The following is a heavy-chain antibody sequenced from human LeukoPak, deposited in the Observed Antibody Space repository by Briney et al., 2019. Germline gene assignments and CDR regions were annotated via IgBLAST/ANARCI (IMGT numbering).Heavy chain of an antibody. V-gene: IGHV3-21*01. CDR1: GFTFSSYS. CDR2: ITCSSSYI. J-gene: IGHJ4*02. Sequence: PGGSLRLSCAASGFTFSSYSMNWVRQAPGRGLEWVSSITCSSSYIYYADSVKGRFTISRDNAKNSLYLQMNSLRAEDTAVYYCARDPEGDYWGQGTLVTVSS. CDR3: ARDPEGDY.